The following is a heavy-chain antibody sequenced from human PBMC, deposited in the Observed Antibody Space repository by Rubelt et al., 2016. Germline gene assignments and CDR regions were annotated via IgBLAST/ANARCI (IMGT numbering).Heavy chain of an antibody. CDR2: IWYDGRKA. J-gene: IGHJ4*02. CDR3: ARDRWLANTDMTHFDY. Sequence: FTFSRYGMHWVRQAPGKGLEWVALIWYDGRKADSSESVKGRFTLSRDNSKNMLFLQMNSLRVEGTAVYYCARDRWLANTDMTHFDYWGQGTLVTVSS. D-gene: IGHD5-18*01. CDR1: FTFSRYG. V-gene: IGHV3-33*01.